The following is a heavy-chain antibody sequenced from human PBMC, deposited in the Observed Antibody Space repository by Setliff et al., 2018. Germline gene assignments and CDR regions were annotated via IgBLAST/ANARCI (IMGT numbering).Heavy chain of an antibody. CDR1: GGSISSYY. V-gene: IGHV4-4*07. J-gene: IGHJ6*03. Sequence: SETLSLTRTVSGGSISSYYWSWIRQPAGKGLEWIGRIYTSGSTNYNPSLKSRVTMSVDTSKNQFSLKLSSVTAADTAVYYCARGQRYCSGGSCYYYMDVWGKGTTVTVSS. CDR3: ARGQRYCSGGSCYYYMDV. CDR2: IYTSGST. D-gene: IGHD2-15*01.